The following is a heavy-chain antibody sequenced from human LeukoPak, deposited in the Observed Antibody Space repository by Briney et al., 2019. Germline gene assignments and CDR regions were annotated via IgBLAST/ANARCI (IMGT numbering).Heavy chain of an antibody. CDR2: ISAYNGNT. CDR1: GYTFTSYG. D-gene: IGHD6-6*01. J-gene: IGHJ4*02. CDR3: ARYQGYGSSSGDY. V-gene: IGHV1-18*01. Sequence: ASVTVSYQASGYTFTSYGISWVRQAPGQGREWMGWISAYNGNTNYAQKLQGRVTMTTDTSTSTAYMELRSLRSDDTALYYWARYQGYGSSSGDYWGQGTLVTVSS.